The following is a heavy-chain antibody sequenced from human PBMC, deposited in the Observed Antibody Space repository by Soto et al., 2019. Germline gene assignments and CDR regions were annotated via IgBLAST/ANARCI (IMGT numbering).Heavy chain of an antibody. CDR3: ARDGVDTAMESSIDY. CDR1: GYTFTSYY. CDR2: INPSGGST. J-gene: IGHJ4*02. D-gene: IGHD5-18*01. Sequence: GASVKVSCKASGYTFTSYYMHWVRQAPGQGLEWMGIINPSGGSTSYAQKFQGRVTMTRDTSTSTVYMELSSLRSEDTAVYYCARDGVDTAMESSIDYWGQGTRVTVS. V-gene: IGHV1-46*01.